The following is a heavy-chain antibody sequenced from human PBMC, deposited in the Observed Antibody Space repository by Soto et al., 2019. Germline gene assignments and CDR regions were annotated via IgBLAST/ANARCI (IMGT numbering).Heavy chain of an antibody. CDR3: ARGYCSSTSCYRSYYYGMDV. CDR2: IIPIFVTA. J-gene: IGHJ6*02. CDR1: GGTFSSYA. V-gene: IGHV1-69*13. D-gene: IGHD2-2*01. Sequence: SVKVSCKASGGTFSSYAISWERQAPGQGLEWMGGIIPIFVTANYAQKFQGRVTITADESTSTAYMELSSLRSEDTAVYYCARGYCSSTSCYRSYYYGMDVWGQGTTVTVSS.